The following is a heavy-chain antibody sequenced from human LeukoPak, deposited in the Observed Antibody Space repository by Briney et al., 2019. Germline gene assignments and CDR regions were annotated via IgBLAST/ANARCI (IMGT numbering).Heavy chain of an antibody. CDR1: GFTFSSSA. D-gene: IGHD4-23*01. J-gene: IGHJ4*02. V-gene: IGHV3-23*01. CDR2: ISASGGST. Sequence: RGSLRLSCAASGFTFSSSAMSWVRQVPGKGLEWVSGISASGGSTSYADSVRGRFTISRDNSKNTLYVQMNSLRDEDTAVYYCARGRGADYGGNSGYFDYWGQGTLVTVSS. CDR3: ARGRGADYGGNSGYFDY.